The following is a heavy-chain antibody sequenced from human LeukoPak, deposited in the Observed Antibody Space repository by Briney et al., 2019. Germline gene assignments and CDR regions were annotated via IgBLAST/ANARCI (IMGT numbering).Heavy chain of an antibody. D-gene: IGHD3-10*01. CDR2: IGGSSDFT. V-gene: IGHV3-23*01. J-gene: IGHJ4*02. CDR3: AKADRGWGVVTKD. CDR1: GFTFSSFA. Sequence: GGSLRLSCAASGFTFSSFAMSWVRQAPGKGLEWVSAIGGSSDFTYYAEYVKGRFTISRDNSKKTLYLQMNSLRAEDTAVYYCAKADRGWGVVTKDWGQGTLVTVSS.